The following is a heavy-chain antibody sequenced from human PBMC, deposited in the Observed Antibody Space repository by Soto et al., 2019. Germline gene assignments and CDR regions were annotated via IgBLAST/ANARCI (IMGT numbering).Heavy chain of an antibody. CDR3: AKHPHYYDSSGYYSD. V-gene: IGHV3-30*18. D-gene: IGHD3-22*01. Sequence: QVQLVESGGGVVQPGRSLRLSCAASGFTFSSYGMHWVRQAPGKGLEWVAVISYDGSNKYYADSVKGRFTISRDNSKNTVYLQMNSLRAEDTAVYYCAKHPHYYDSSGYYSDWSQGTLVTVSS. CDR1: GFTFSSYG. J-gene: IGHJ4*02. CDR2: ISYDGSNK.